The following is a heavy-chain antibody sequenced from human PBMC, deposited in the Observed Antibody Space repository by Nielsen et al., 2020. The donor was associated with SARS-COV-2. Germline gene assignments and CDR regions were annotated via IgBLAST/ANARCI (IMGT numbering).Heavy chain of an antibody. V-gene: IGHV3-21*01. CDR1: GFTFSSYS. J-gene: IGHJ4*02. CDR3: AKAGVMITFGGDVDYFES. D-gene: IGHD3-16*01. Sequence: GGSLRLSCAASGFTFSSYSMNWVRQAPGKGLEWVSSISRSYTYISYADSVKGRFTISRDNPKNSLYLQMNSLRAEDTAVYYCAKAGVMITFGGDVDYFESWGQGTLVTVSS. CDR2: ISRSYTYI.